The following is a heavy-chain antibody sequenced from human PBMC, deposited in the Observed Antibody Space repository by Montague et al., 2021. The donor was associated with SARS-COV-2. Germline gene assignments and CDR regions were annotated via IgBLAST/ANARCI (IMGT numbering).Heavy chain of an antibody. CDR3: ARRIGYCSSSNCYGPVDY. J-gene: IGHJ4*02. CDR1: GGSFISSSFY. V-gene: IGHV4-39*01. Sequence: SETLSLTCTVSGGSFISSSFYWGWIRQSPVRGLEWIGSIYSSGSAYYNPSLKSRVTISVDTSKNQFSLRLSSVTVADTAVYYCARRIGYCSSSNCYGPVDYWGQGTLATVSS. D-gene: IGHD2-2*01. CDR2: IYSSGSA.